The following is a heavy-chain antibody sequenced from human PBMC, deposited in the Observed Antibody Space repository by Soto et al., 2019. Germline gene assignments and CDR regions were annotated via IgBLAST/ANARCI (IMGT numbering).Heavy chain of an antibody. D-gene: IGHD3-10*01. CDR2: INHSGST. CDR3: ARDRRLITMVRGVSLWFDP. Sequence: PSETLSLTCTVSGGSISSGDYYWSWIRQPPGKGLEWIGYINHSGSTNYNPSLKSRVTISVDTSKNQFSLKLSSVTAADTAVYYCARDRRLITMVRGVSLWFDPWGQGTLVTVSS. CDR1: GGSISSGDYY. J-gene: IGHJ5*02. V-gene: IGHV4-30-4*01.